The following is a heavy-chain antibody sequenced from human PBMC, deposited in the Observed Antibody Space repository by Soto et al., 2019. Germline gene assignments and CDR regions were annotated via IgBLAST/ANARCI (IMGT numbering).Heavy chain of an antibody. CDR2: IRSTSTSI. Sequence: GGSLRLSCAASGFTFNDYNMNWVRQAPGKGLEWVAYIRSTSTSIHYADSVRGRFTISRDSAKNSLYLQMNGLRAEDTAVYYCAKDLGSSWYYFDYWGQGTLVTVSS. V-gene: IGHV3-48*01. J-gene: IGHJ4*02. CDR3: AKDLGSSWYYFDY. D-gene: IGHD6-13*01. CDR1: GFTFNDYN.